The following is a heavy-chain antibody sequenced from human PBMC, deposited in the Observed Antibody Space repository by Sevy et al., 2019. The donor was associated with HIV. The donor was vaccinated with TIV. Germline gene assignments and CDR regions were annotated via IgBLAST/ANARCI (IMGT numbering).Heavy chain of an antibody. Sequence: SETLSLTCTVSGGSVRSGSYYWSWIRQPPGKGLEWIGYIYSSGSTISNPSLESRVSISVDTSKNQVSLKLASVTAADTAVYYCARSPDGTGYYPAFDIWGQGTMVTVSS. CDR2: IYSSGST. CDR3: ARSPDGTGYYPAFDI. D-gene: IGHD3-9*01. V-gene: IGHV4-61*01. CDR1: GGSVRSGSYY. J-gene: IGHJ3*02.